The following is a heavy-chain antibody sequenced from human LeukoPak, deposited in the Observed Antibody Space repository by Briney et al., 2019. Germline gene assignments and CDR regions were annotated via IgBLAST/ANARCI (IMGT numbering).Heavy chain of an antibody. CDR3: ARGYSSSWYLLFDY. CDR2: ISGSGGST. V-gene: IGHV3-23*01. D-gene: IGHD6-13*01. CDR1: GFTFSSYA. Sequence: GGSLRLSCAASGFTFSSYAMSWVRQAPGKGLEWVSAISGSGGSTYYADSVKGRFTISRDNSKNTLYLQMISLRDEDTAVYYCARGYSSSWYLLFDYWGQGSLVTVSS. J-gene: IGHJ4*02.